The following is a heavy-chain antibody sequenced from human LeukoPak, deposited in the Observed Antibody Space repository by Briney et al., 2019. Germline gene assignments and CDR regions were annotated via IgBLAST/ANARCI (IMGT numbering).Heavy chain of an antibody. J-gene: IGHJ4*02. Sequence: ASVKVSCKASGYTFTSYDINWVRQATGQGLEWMGWMNLNSGNTGYAQKFQGRVTITRNTSISTAYMELSSLRSEDTAVYYCARGPRIIAARRGGYYFDYWGQGTLVTVSS. D-gene: IGHD6-6*01. CDR3: ARGPRIIAARRGGYYFDY. CDR1: GYTFTSYD. V-gene: IGHV1-8*01. CDR2: MNLNSGNT.